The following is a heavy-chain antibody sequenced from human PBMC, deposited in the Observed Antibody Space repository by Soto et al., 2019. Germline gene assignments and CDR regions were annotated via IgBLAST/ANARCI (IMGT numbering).Heavy chain of an antibody. J-gene: IGHJ3*01. V-gene: IGHV3-53*01. CDR2: IYSGGST. CDR1: GFTVSSNY. CDR3: ATPVTRLIAFDL. D-gene: IGHD4-17*01. Sequence: GGSLRLSCACSGFTVSSNYMIWVRQAPGKGLEWVSVIYSGGSTYYADSVKGRFTISRDNSKNTVYLQLNSLRAEDTAVYYCATPVTRLIAFDLWGQGTMVTVSS.